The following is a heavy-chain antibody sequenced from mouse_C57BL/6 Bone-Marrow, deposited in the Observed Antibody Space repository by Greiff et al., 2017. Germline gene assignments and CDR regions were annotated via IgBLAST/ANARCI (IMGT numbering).Heavy chain of an antibody. V-gene: IGHV5-9-1*02. CDR1: GFTFSSYA. CDR3: TRDDYYGSSYYCDY. Sequence: EVKLVESGEGLVKPGGSLKLSCAASGFTFSSYAMSWVRQTPEKRLEWVAYISSGGDYIYYADTVKGRFTISRDNARNTLYLQMSSLKSEDTAMYYCTRDDYYGSSYYCDYWGQGTTLTVSS. D-gene: IGHD1-1*01. CDR2: ISSGGDYI. J-gene: IGHJ2*01.